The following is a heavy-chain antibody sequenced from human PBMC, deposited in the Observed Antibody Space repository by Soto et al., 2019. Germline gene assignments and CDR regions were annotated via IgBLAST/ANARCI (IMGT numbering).Heavy chain of an antibody. V-gene: IGHV4-31*03. Sequence: QVQLQESGPGLVKPSQTLSLTCTVSGGSISSGGYYWSWIRQHPRKGLEWIGYIYYSGSTYYNPSLKCRVTISVDTSKNQFPLKLSSVTAADTAVYYCARGAHYGDYANGAFDIWGQGTMVTVSS. J-gene: IGHJ3*02. D-gene: IGHD4-17*01. CDR3: ARGAHYGDYANGAFDI. CDR2: IYYSGST. CDR1: GGSISSGGYY.